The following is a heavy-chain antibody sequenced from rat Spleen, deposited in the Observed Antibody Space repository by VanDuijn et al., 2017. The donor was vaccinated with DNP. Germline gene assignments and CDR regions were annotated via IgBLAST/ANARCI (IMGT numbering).Heavy chain of an antibody. V-gene: IGHV5-25*01. D-gene: IGHD3-8*01. CDR2: IGPSGGDI. CDR3: TSNPHIRTAAPFDY. Sequence: EVQLVESGGGLVQPGRSLKLSCVASGFTFNNYWMNWVRQAPAKGLEWVAAIGPSGGDIYYRDSVKGRFTMSRDNAKSTLYLQMDSLRSEDTATYFCTSNPHIRTAAPFDYWGQGVMVIVSS. J-gene: IGHJ2*01. CDR1: GFTFNNYW.